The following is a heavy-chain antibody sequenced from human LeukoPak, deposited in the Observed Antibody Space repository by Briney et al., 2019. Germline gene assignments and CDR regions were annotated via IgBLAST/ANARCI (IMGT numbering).Heavy chain of an antibody. Sequence: PGGSLRLSCAASGFTFSSYEMNWVRQAPGKGLEWVSYISSSGSTIYYADSVKGRFTISRDNAKNSLYLQMNSLRAEDTAVYYCARGSTVVRGVSPAGDYWGQGTLVTVSS. D-gene: IGHD3-10*01. CDR1: GFTFSSYE. CDR2: ISSSGSTI. V-gene: IGHV3-48*03. CDR3: ARGSTVVRGVSPAGDY. J-gene: IGHJ4*02.